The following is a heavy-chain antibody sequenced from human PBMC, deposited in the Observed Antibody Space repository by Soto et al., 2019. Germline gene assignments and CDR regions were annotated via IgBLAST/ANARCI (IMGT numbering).Heavy chain of an antibody. V-gene: IGHV3-33*01. D-gene: IGHD3-10*01. CDR1: GFTFSSYG. J-gene: IGHJ4*02. CDR3: ARDKEHYYGSGSSLDY. CDR2: IWYDGSNK. Sequence: QVQLVESGGGVVQPGRSLRLSCAASGFTFSSYGMHWVRQAPGKGLEWVAVIWYDGSNKYYADSVKGRFTISRDNSKNMLYLQMNSLRAEDTAVYYCARDKEHYYGSGSSLDYWGQGTLVTVSS.